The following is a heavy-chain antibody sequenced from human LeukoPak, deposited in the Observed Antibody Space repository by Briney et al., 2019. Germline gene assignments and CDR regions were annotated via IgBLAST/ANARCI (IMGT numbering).Heavy chain of an antibody. CDR2: IWYDGSNK. Sequence: PGGSLRLSCAASGFTFSSYGMPWVRQAPGKGLEWVAVIWYDGSNKYYADSVKGRFTISRDNSKNTLYLQMNSLRAEDTAVYYCARDGLGGSCGYWGQGTLVTVSS. CDR3: ARDGLGGSCGY. D-gene: IGHD2-15*01. V-gene: IGHV3-33*01. CDR1: GFTFSSYG. J-gene: IGHJ4*02.